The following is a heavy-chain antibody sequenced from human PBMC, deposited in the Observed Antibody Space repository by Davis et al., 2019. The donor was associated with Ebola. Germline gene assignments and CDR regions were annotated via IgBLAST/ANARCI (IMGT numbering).Heavy chain of an antibody. D-gene: IGHD2-2*01. CDR1: GFTFSSYW. J-gene: IGHJ6*02. CDR2: ISGSGGST. V-gene: IGHV3-23*01. Sequence: PGGSLRLSCAASGFTFSSYWMSWVRQAPGKGLEWVSAISGSGGSTYYADSVKGRFTISRDNSKNTLYLQMNSLRAEDTAVYYCAKGSSSYYYGMDVWGQGTTVTVSS. CDR3: AKGSSSYYYGMDV.